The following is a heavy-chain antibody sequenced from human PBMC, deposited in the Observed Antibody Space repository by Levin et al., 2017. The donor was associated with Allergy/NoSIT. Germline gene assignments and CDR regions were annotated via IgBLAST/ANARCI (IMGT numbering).Heavy chain of an antibody. Sequence: GGSLRLSCAASGFSVSRYWMHWVRQAPGKGLAWVSRINEDGSTINYADSVEGRFTISRDTAKNTLYLQMNSLRVEDTAVYYCTRDTFGVDDYWGQGTMVTVSS. V-gene: IGHV3-74*01. CDR1: GFSVSRYW. CDR3: TRDTFGVDDY. CDR2: INEDGSTI. D-gene: IGHD3-3*01. J-gene: IGHJ4*02.